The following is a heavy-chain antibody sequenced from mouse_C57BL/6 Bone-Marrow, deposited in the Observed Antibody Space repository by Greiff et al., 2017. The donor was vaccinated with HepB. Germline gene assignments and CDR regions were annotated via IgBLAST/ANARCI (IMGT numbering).Heavy chain of an antibody. CDR1: GYTFTSYW. CDR2: IDPRSGNT. D-gene: IGHD1-1*01. Sequence: VQLQQSGAELVKPGASVKLSCKASGYTFTSYWMQWVKQRPGQGLEWIGEIDPRSGNTYYNEKFKGKATLTADKSSSTAYMELRSLTSEDSAVYFCARERAPIYYYGSSHYFDYWGQGTTLTVSS. J-gene: IGHJ2*01. V-gene: IGHV1-81*01. CDR3: ARERAPIYYYGSSHYFDY.